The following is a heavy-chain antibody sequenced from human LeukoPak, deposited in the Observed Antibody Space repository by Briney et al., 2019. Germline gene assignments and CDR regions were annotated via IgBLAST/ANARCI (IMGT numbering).Heavy chain of an antibody. CDR2: INAGNGNT. Sequence: ASVKVSCKASGYTFTSYAMHWVRQAPGQRLEWMGWINAGNGNTKYSQKFQGRVTITRDTSASIAYMELSSLRSEDTAVYYCAREAVAVAGDYWGQGTLVTVSS. CDR1: GYTFTSYA. CDR3: AREAVAVAGDY. D-gene: IGHD6-19*01. V-gene: IGHV1-3*01. J-gene: IGHJ4*02.